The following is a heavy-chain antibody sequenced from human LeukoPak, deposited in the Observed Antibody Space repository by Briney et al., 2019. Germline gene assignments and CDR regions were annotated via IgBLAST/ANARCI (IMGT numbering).Heavy chain of an antibody. J-gene: IGHJ3*02. CDR2: ISSSSSYI. D-gene: IGHD5-18*01. V-gene: IGHV3-21*01. CDR3: ARLVTAYDAFDI. Sequence: GGSLRLSCAASGFTFSSYAMSWVRQAPGKGLEWVSSISSSSSYIYYADSVKGRFTISRDNAKNSLYLQMNSLRAEDTAVYYCARLVTAYDAFDIWGQGTMVTVSS. CDR1: GFTFSSYA.